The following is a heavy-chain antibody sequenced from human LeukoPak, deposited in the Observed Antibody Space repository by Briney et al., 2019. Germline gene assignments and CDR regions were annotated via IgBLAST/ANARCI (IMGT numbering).Heavy chain of an antibody. CDR2: INHSGST. CDR3: ARRPFNGVDYYYYYYMDV. J-gene: IGHJ6*03. V-gene: IGHV4-34*01. Sequence: SETLSLTCAVYGGSFSGYYWSWIRQPPGKGLEWIGEINHSGSTNYSPSLKSRVTISVDTSKNQFSLKLSSVTAADTAVYYCARRPFNGVDYYYYYYMDVWGKGTTVTVSS. CDR1: GGSFSGYY. D-gene: IGHD2-8*01.